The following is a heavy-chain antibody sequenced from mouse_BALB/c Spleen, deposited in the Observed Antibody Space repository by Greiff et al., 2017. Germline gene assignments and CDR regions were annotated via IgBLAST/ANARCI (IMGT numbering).Heavy chain of an antibody. Sequence: EVHLVESGGGLVQPGGSLKLSCAASGFTFSSYGMSWVRQTPDKRLELVATINSNGGSTYYPDSVKGRFTISRDNAKNTLYLQMSSLKSEDTAMYYCARAYGNYGYFDYWGQGTTLTVSS. V-gene: IGHV5-6-3*01. D-gene: IGHD2-1*01. CDR2: INSNGGST. CDR3: ARAYGNYGYFDY. J-gene: IGHJ2*01. CDR1: GFTFSSYG.